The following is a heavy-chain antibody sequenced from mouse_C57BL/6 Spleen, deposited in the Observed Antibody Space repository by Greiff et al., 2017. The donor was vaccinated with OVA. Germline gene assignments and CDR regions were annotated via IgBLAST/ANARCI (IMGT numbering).Heavy chain of an antibody. CDR2: IYPGDGDT. Sequence: QVQLKASGPELVKPGASVKISCKASGYAFSSSWMNWVKQRPGKGLEWIGRIYPGDGDTNYNGKFKGKATLTADKSSSTAYMQLSSLTSEDSAVYFCARESGRGMDYWGQGTSVTVSS. J-gene: IGHJ4*01. CDR3: ARESGRGMDY. D-gene: IGHD1-3*01. V-gene: IGHV1-82*01. CDR1: GYAFSSSW.